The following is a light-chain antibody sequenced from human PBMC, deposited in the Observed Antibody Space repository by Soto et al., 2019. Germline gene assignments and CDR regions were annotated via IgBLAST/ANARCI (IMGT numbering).Light chain of an antibody. CDR3: SSYTSSRTLEV. V-gene: IGLV2-14*01. CDR2: DVS. Sequence: QSALTQPASVSGSPGQSITISCTGTSSDVGGYNYVSWYQQHPGKAPKLMIYDVSNRPSGVSNRFSGSKSGNTASLTISGLQAEDEADYYCSSYTSSRTLEVFGTGTKVTVL. CDR1: SSDVGGYNY. J-gene: IGLJ1*01.